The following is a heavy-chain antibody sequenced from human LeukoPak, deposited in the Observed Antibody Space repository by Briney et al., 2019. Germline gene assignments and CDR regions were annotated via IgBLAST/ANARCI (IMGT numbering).Heavy chain of an antibody. CDR3: AKGVGAARPTRMVYFDY. Sequence: GGSLRLSCAVSGFTFRRFATGGVPHAPGKGREWGLANSGSGGSTYYADSVKRRLTISRDNSKNTLYLQMTSLIAEDTAVYYCAKGVGAARPTRMVYFDYWGQGTLVTVSS. D-gene: IGHD6-6*01. CDR2: NSGSGGST. J-gene: IGHJ4*02. CDR1: GFTFRRFA. V-gene: IGHV3-23*01.